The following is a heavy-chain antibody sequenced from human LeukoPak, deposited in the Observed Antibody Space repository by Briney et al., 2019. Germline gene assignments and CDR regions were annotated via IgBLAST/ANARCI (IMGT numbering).Heavy chain of an antibody. CDR2: IRYDGSNK. CDR1: GFTFSSYG. Sequence: GGSLRLSXAASGFTFSSYGMHWVRQAPGKGLDWVAFIRYDGSNKNYADSVKGRFTISRDNSKNTLYLQMNSLRAEDTAVYYCARSCSGGSCFPDSWGQGTLVTVSS. V-gene: IGHV3-30*02. D-gene: IGHD2-15*01. CDR3: ARSCSGGSCFPDS. J-gene: IGHJ4*02.